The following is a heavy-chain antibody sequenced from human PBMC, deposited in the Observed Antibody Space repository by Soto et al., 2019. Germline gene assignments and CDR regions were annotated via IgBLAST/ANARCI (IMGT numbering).Heavy chain of an antibody. CDR1: GYTLTELS. CDR3: ATQGGYGSGSSTYYYFDY. V-gene: IGHV1-24*01. J-gene: IGHJ4*02. D-gene: IGHD3-10*01. Sequence: QVQLVQSGAEVKKPGASVKVSCKVSGYTLTELSMHWVRQAPGKGLEWMGGFDPEDGETIYAQKFQGRVTMTEDTSTDTAYMELSSLRSEDTAVYYCATQGGYGSGSSTYYYFDYWGQGTLVTVSS. CDR2: FDPEDGET.